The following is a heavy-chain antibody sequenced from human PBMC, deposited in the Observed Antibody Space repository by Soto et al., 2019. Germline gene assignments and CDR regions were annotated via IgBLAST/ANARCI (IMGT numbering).Heavy chain of an antibody. D-gene: IGHD2-15*01. CDR1: GFTFRSYG. Sequence: GGSLRLSCAASGFTFRSYGMNWVRQAPRKGLEWVSYISSSSGTIYYADSVKGRFTISRDNGKDSLYLQMNSLRDEDTAVYYCARAGGYCSGGSCYGGWFDPWGQGTLVTVSS. CDR3: ARAGGYCSGGSCYGGWFDP. V-gene: IGHV3-48*02. CDR2: ISSSSGTI. J-gene: IGHJ5*02.